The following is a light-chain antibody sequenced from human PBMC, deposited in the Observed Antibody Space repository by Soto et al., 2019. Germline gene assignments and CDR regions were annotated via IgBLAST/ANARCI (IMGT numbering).Light chain of an antibody. CDR2: GNI. CDR1: SSNIGAGYD. J-gene: IGLJ1*01. CDR3: QSYDSTLSARYV. Sequence: QSALTQPPSVSGAPGQRVTISCTGSSSNIGAGYDVHWYQQRPGTAPKLLIFGNINRPSGVPDRFSGSKSGTSASLAITGLQAEDEGDYYCQSYDSTLSARYVFXTGTKVTV. V-gene: IGLV1-40*01.